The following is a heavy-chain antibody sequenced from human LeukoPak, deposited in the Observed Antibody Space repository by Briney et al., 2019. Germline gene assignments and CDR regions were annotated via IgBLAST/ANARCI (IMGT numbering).Heavy chain of an antibody. D-gene: IGHD3-10*01. CDR1: GFTFSNAW. CDR3: TTGQRNYYGSGSYYSGWYFDL. CDR2: IKSKADGGTT. J-gene: IGHJ2*01. V-gene: IGHV3-15*01. Sequence: GGSLGLSCTASGFTFSNAWMSWVRQAPGKGLEWVGRIKSKADGGTTDYAAPVKGRFTISRDDSKSTLYLQVNSLKTEDTAVYYCTTGQRNYYGSGSYYSGWYFDLWGRGTLVTVSS.